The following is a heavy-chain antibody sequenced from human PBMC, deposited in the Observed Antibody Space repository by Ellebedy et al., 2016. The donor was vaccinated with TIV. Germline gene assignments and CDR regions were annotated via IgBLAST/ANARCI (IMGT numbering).Heavy chain of an antibody. CDR3: ARDAYPYAMDV. J-gene: IGHJ6*02. D-gene: IGHD2-2*02. CDR1: GFTFSFYW. CDR2: IKQDGSEI. Sequence: GESLKISCAGSGFTFSFYWMSWVRQAPGKGLEWVATIKQDGSEIHYVDSVKGRFTISRDNAKNSLYLQMNSLRVEDTALYYCARDAYPYAMDVWGQGTTVTVSS. V-gene: IGHV3-7*03.